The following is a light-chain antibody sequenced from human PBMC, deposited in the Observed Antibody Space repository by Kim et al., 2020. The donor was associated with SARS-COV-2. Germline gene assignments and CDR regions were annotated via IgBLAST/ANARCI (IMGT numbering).Light chain of an antibody. J-gene: IGKJ4*01. CDR1: QSVSSY. CDR2: DAS. CDR3: QQRSNWPPLT. Sequence: EIVLTQSPATLSLSPGEIATLSCRASQSVSSYLAWYQQKPGQAPRLLIYDASNRATGIPARFSGSGSGTDFTLTISSLEPEDFAVYYCQQRSNWPPLTFGGGTKLEI. V-gene: IGKV3-11*01.